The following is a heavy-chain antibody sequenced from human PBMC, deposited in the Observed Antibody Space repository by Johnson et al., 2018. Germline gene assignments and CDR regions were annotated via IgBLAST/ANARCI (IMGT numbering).Heavy chain of an antibody. CDR2: VYPGDSET. J-gene: IGHJ3*02. Sequence: VQLVESGAEVKKPGESLKISCKGSGYSFTSYWIGWVRQMPGKGLEWMGIVYPGDSETRYSPSFQGQVTISADKSTSTAYLQWSSLKASDTAMYYCARQAGGTYLSNDASDIWGQGTMVTVSS. V-gene: IGHV5-51*01. CDR1: GYSFTSYW. D-gene: IGHD1-26*01. CDR3: ARQAGGTYLSNDASDI.